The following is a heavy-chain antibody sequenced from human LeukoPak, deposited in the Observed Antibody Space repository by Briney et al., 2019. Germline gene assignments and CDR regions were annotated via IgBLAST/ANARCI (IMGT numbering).Heavy chain of an antibody. CDR1: GGSIRSGSHY. V-gene: IGHV4-39*01. D-gene: IGHD6-13*01. J-gene: IGHJ4*02. CDR3: ARRRAAAGPFDY. Sequence: PSETLSLTCTVSGGSIRSGSHYWGWIRQSPGKGLEWIGSIYYSGRTYYNPSLKSRVTISVDTSKNQFSLKLSSVTAADTAVYYCARRRAAAGPFDYWGQGTLVTVSS. CDR2: IYYSGRT.